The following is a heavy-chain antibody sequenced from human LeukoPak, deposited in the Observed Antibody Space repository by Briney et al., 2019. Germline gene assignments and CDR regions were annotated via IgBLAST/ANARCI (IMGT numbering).Heavy chain of an antibody. D-gene: IGHD2-2*01. J-gene: IGHJ4*02. Sequence: ASVKVSCNVSGYTLTELSMHWVRQAPGQGLEWMGGIDPEDGETIYAQKFQGRVTMTEDTSTDTAYMELSSLRSEDTAVYYCITLISSSRTSWYADYWGQGTLVTV. CDR3: ITLISSSRTSWYADY. CDR1: GYTLTELS. CDR2: IDPEDGET. V-gene: IGHV1-24*01.